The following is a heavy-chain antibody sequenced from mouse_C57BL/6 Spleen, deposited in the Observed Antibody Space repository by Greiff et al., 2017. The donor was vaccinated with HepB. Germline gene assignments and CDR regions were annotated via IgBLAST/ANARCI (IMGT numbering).Heavy chain of an antibody. J-gene: IGHJ4*01. CDR2: IWRGGST. V-gene: IGHV2-5*01. D-gene: IGHD2-5*01. CDR1: GFSLTSYG. CDR3: LYYSKSLYAMDY. Sequence: VQLQESGPGLVQPSQSLSITCTVSGFSLTSYGVHWVRQSPGKGLEWLGVIWRGGSTDYNAAFMSRLSITKDNSKSQVFFKMNSLQADDTAIYSSLYYSKSLYAMDYWGQGTSVTVSS.